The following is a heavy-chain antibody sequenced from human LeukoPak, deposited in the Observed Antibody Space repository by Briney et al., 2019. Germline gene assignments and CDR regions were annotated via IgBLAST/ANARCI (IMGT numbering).Heavy chain of an antibody. V-gene: IGHV4-30-4*01. D-gene: IGHD3-22*01. J-gene: IGHJ4*02. CDR2: IYYSGST. CDR3: ARVLLVVNTDYYFDY. CDR1: GGSISSGDYY. Sequence: SQTLSLTCTVSGGSISSGDYYWSWIRQPPGKGLEWIGYIYYSGSTYYNPSLKSRVTISVDTSKNQFSLKLSSVTAADTAVYYCARVLLVVNTDYYFDYWGQGTLVTVSS.